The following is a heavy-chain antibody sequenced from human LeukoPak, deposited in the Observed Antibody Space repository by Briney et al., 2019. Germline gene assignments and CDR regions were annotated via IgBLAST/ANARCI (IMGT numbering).Heavy chain of an antibody. CDR1: SDSISSSSYY. J-gene: IGHJ4*02. Sequence: SETLSLTCTVSSDSISSSSYYSGWIRQPPGKGLEGIGTIYYSGRTYYTPSLKSRVTISVDTSKNQFYLKLSYVTAADTAVYYCARDRGLRGLYDYWGQGTLVTVSS. V-gene: IGHV4-39*07. CDR2: IYYSGRT. CDR3: ARDRGLRGLYDY. D-gene: IGHD4-17*01.